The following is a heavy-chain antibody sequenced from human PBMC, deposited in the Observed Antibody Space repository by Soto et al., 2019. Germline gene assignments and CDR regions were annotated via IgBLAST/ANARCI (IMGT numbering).Heavy chain of an antibody. CDR1: GGTFSSYA. V-gene: IGHV1-69*06. CDR3: ARVNMGLRYFDWSPQGMDV. D-gene: IGHD3-9*01. J-gene: IGHJ6*02. Sequence: SVKVSCKASGGTFSSYAISWVRQAPGQGLEWMGGIIPIFGTANYAQKFQGRVTITADKSTSTAYMELSSLRSEDTAVYYCARVNMGLRYFDWSPQGMDVWGQGTTVTVSS. CDR2: IIPIFGTA.